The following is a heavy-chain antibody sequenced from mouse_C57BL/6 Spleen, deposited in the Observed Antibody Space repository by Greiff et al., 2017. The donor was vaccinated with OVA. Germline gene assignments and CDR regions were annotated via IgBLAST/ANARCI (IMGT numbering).Heavy chain of an antibody. CDR2: ISDGGSYT. J-gene: IGHJ2*01. CDR1: GFTFSSYA. V-gene: IGHV5-4*01. CDR3: AREEGYDGGYYFDY. D-gene: IGHD2-2*01. Sequence: EVNVVESGGGLVKPGGSLKLSCAASGFTFSSYAMSWVRQTPEKRLEWVATISDGGSYTYYPDNVKGRFTISRDNAKNNLYLQMSHLKSEDTAMYYCAREEGYDGGYYFDYWGQGTTLTVSS.